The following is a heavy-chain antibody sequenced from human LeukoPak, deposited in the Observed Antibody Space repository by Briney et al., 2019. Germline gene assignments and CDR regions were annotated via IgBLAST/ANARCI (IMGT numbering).Heavy chain of an antibody. CDR3: ARGVFPGIPRKNYFDP. CDR2: VDHTGST. V-gene: IGHV4-59*08. Sequence: SETLSLTCTVSDDSITMYYWTWIRQPPGKGLEWIGYVDHTGSTKFNPSLNGRVSISRDTSNNFFSLRLRSVTAADTAVYYCARGVFPGIPRKNYFDPWGQGILVTVSS. D-gene: IGHD1-14*01. J-gene: IGHJ5*02. CDR1: DDSITMYY.